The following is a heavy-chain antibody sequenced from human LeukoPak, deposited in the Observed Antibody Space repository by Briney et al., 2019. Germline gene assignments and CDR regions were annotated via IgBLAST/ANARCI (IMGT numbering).Heavy chain of an antibody. CDR1: GLTVRNNY. D-gene: IGHD3-10*01. Sequence: GGSLRLSCAASGLTVRNNYMSWVRQAPGKGLEWVSVVYSDGSTYYEDSVKGRFTISRDTSENTLSLQMNSLRVEDTAVYYCAREKGRGVISPYYDYWGQGTLATVS. V-gene: IGHV3-53*01. J-gene: IGHJ4*02. CDR3: AREKGRGVISPYYDY. CDR2: VYSDGST.